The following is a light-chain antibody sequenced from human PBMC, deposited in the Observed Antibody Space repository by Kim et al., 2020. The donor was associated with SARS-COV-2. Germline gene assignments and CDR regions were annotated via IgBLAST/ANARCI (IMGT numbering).Light chain of an antibody. CDR3: QQYNNWPPLT. V-gene: IGKV3-15*01. J-gene: IGKJ4*01. Sequence: EIVMTESPATLSVSPGERATLSYRASQSVSSDLAWYQQKPGQAPRLLIYGASTRATGIPARFSGSGSGTEFTLTISSLQSEDFALYYCQQYNNWPPLTFGGGTKVDIK. CDR1: QSVSSD. CDR2: GAS.